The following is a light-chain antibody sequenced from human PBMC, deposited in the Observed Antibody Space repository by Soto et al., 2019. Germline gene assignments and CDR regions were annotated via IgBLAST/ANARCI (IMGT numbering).Light chain of an antibody. J-gene: IGLJ3*02. V-gene: IGLV1-51*02. CDR1: SSNMGNNY. Sequence: QSVLTQPPSVSAAPGQKVTIPCSGSSSNMGNNYVSWYQQLPGTAPKLLIYENNKRPSGIPDRFSGSKSGTSATLGITGLQTGDEADYYCETWDSSLSAGVFGGGTKVTVL. CDR2: ENN. CDR3: ETWDSSLSAGV.